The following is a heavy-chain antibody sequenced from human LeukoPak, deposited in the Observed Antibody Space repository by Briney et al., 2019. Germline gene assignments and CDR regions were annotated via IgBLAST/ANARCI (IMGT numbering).Heavy chain of an antibody. D-gene: IGHD1-1*01. CDR3: ARWYNSLDV. Sequence: GGSLRLSCAASGFTVSSNYMSWVRQAPGKGLEWVSVIYSGGSTYYADSVKGRFTISRDNSKNTVYLLMGSLRAEDMAVYYCARWYNSLDVWGQGTTVTVSS. V-gene: IGHV3-66*01. CDR2: IYSGGST. CDR1: GFTVSSNY. J-gene: IGHJ6*02.